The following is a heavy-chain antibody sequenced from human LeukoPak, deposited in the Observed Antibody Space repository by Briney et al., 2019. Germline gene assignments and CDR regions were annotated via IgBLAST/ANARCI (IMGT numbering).Heavy chain of an antibody. V-gene: IGHV3-21*01. D-gene: IGHD2-2*01. J-gene: IGHJ6*02. CDR1: GFTFSSYS. CDR2: ISSSSSYI. Sequence: GGSLRLSCAASGFTFSSYSMNWVRQAPGKGLEWVSSISSSSSYIYYADSVKGRFTICRDNAKNSLYLQMNSLRAEDTAVYYCARDGGYCSSTSCSESGYGMDVWGQGTTVTVSS. CDR3: ARDGGYCSSTSCSESGYGMDV.